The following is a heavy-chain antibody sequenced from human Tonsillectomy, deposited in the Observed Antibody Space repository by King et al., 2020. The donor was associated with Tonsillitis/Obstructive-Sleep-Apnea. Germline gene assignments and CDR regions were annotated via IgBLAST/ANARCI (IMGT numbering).Heavy chain of an antibody. CDR1: GGSISSSSYY. V-gene: IGHV4-39*01. D-gene: IGHD2-2*01. CDR2: IYYSGST. CDR3: ARVAGYCSSTSCYGWFDP. J-gene: IGHJ5*02. Sequence: QLQESGPGLVKPSETLSLTCTVSGGSISSSSYYWGWIRQPPGKGLEWIGSIYYSGSTYYNPSLKSRVTISVDTSKNQFSLKLGSVTAADTAVYYCARVAGYCSSTSCYGWFDPWGQGTLVTVSS.